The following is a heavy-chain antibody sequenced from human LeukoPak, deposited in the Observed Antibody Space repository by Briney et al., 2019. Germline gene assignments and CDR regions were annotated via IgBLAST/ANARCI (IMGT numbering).Heavy chain of an antibody. J-gene: IGHJ6*03. CDR2: INWNGGST. CDR3: AKEATAAGTSSYYYYMDV. V-gene: IGHV3-20*04. D-gene: IGHD6-13*01. Sequence: PGGSLRLSCAASGFTFDDYGMSWVRQAPGKGLEWVSGINWNGGSTGYADSVKGRFTISRDNAKNSLYLQMNSLRAEDTAVYYCAKEATAAGTSSYYYYMDVWGKGTTVTVSS. CDR1: GFTFDDYG.